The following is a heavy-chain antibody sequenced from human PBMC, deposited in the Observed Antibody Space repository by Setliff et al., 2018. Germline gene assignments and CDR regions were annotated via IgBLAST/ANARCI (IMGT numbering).Heavy chain of an antibody. D-gene: IGHD1-26*01. CDR3: GVGTTPFHAFDI. Sequence: ASVKVSCKASGYSFTNYGVSWVRQAPGQGLEWMGWISTHNGNINYAQKFQGRVTMTTDTSTTIAYMELSSLRSDDTAVYYCGVGTTPFHAFDIWGQGTMVTVSS. CDR1: GYSFTNYG. V-gene: IGHV1-18*01. CDR2: ISTHNGNI. J-gene: IGHJ3*02.